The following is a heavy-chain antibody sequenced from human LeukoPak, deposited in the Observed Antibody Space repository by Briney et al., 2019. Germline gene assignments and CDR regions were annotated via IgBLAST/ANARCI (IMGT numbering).Heavy chain of an antibody. CDR2: ISGSGGST. CDR3: AKSPDVAGTGRFDY. J-gene: IGHJ4*02. D-gene: IGHD6-19*01. V-gene: IGHV3-23*01. CDR1: GFTFSSYA. Sequence: GGSLRLPCAASGFTFSSYAMNWVRQAPGKGLEWVSGISGSGGSTYYADSVKGRFSISRDDSKNTLYLQMNSLRAEDTAVYYCAKSPDVAGTGRFDYWGQGTLVTVSS.